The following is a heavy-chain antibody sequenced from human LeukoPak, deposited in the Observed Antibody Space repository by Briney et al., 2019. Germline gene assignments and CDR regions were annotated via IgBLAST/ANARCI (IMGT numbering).Heavy chain of an antibody. CDR2: INPSGGST. Sequence: ASVKVSCKASGYTFTSYYMHWVRQAPGQGLEWMGIINPSGGSTSYAQKFQGRVTMTRDTSTSTVYMELSSLRSEDTAVYYCARDYGGNSGSPLDFDYWGQGTLVTVSS. D-gene: IGHD4-23*01. V-gene: IGHV1-46*01. J-gene: IGHJ4*02. CDR1: GYTFTSYY. CDR3: ARDYGGNSGSPLDFDY.